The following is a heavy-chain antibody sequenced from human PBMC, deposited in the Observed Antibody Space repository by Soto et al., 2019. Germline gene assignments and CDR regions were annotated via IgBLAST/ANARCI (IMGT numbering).Heavy chain of an antibody. V-gene: IGHV3-23*01. CDR3: EKDQDPQILRYFEWSPFDY. CDR1: GFTFSSYA. D-gene: IGHD3-9*01. CDR2: ISGSGGST. Sequence: GCLVLACAASGFTFSSYAMSWVRQAPGKGLEWVSAISGSGGSTYYADSVKGRFTISRDNSKNTLYLQMNSLRAEDTAVYYCEKDQDPQILRYFEWSPFDYWGQGTLVTVYS. J-gene: IGHJ4*02.